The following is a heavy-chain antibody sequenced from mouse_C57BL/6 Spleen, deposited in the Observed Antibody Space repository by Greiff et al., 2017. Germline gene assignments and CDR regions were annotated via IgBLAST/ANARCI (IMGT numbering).Heavy chain of an antibody. J-gene: IGHJ1*03. CDR3: ARYGTKVVATRYFDV. CDR2: IYPGDGDT. V-gene: IGHV1-82*01. Sequence: VQLQQSGPELVKPGASVKISCKASGYAFSSSWMNWVKQRPGKGLEWIGRIYPGDGDTNYNGKFKGKATLTADKSSSTAYMQLSSLTSEDSAVYFCARYGTKVVATRYFDVWGTGTTVTVSS. CDR1: GYAFSSSW. D-gene: IGHD1-1*01.